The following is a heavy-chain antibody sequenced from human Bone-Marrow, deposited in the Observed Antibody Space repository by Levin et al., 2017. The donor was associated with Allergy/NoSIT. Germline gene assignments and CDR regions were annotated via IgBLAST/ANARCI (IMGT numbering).Heavy chain of an antibody. D-gene: IGHD3-3*01. CDR3: VNSVDFWSGSIDH. CDR1: GFTFSNYA. V-gene: IGHV3-64D*06. CDR2: ISSNGHGT. Sequence: GESLKISCSGSGFTFSNYAIHWVRQAPRKGLEYVSAISSNGHGTYYADSVRGRFTISRDNSKNTLYLQMSSLRPEDTAVYYCVNSVDFWSGSIDHWGQGTLVTVSS. J-gene: IGHJ4*02.